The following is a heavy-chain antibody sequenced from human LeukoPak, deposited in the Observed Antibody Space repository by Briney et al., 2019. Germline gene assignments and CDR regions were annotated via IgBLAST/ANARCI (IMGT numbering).Heavy chain of an antibody. J-gene: IGHJ5*02. CDR1: GFSLSGYW. CDR3: AKAGGWFGELLQTSADNWFDP. D-gene: IGHD3-10*01. CDR2: ISGSGGST. Sequence: PGGSLRLSCVASGFSLSGYWMYWVRQAPGKGLEWVSVISGSGGSTYYADSVKGRFTISRDNPKNTLYLQMNSLRAEDTAVYCCAKAGGWFGELLQTSADNWFDPWGQGTLVTVSS. V-gene: IGHV3-23*01.